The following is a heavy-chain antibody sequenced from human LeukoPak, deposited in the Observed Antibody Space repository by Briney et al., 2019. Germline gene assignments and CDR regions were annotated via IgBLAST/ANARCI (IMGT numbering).Heavy chain of an antibody. CDR2: IVVGSGNT. J-gene: IGHJ4*02. D-gene: IGHD5-18*01. CDR1: GFTFTSSA. V-gene: IGHV1-58*01. Sequence: ASVKVSCKASGFTFTSSAVQWVRQARGRRLEWIGWIVVGSGNTNYAQMFQGRVTITRDMSTSTAYMELSSLRSEDTAVYYCAVPSRIQLDYWGQGTLVTVSS. CDR3: AVPSRIQLDY.